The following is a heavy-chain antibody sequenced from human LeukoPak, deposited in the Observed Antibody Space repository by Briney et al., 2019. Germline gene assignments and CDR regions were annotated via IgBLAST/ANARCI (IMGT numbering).Heavy chain of an antibody. CDR3: ARIPGYSSGWYSYYYGMDV. V-gene: IGHV2-70*01. J-gene: IGHJ6*02. CDR1: GFSLSTSGMC. Sequence: ESGPTLVNPTQTLTLTCTFSGFSLSTSGMCVSWIRQPPGKALEWLALIDWDDDKYYSTSLKTRLTISKDTSKNQVVLTMTNMDPVDTATYYCARIPGYSSGWYSYYYGMDVWGQGTTVTVSS. CDR2: IDWDDDK. D-gene: IGHD6-19*01.